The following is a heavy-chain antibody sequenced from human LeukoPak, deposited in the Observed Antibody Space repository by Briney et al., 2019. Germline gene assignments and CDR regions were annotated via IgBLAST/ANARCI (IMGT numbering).Heavy chain of an antibody. CDR1: VGSFSDYY. CDR2: INHSGST. V-gene: IGHV4-34*01. Sequence: SETQSLTCAVYVGSFSDYYWTCIRQPPGKGLEWIGEINHSGSTNYNPSLKRRVTISVDTSKNQFSLKLNSVTAADTAVYYCGSFRWAVGFDYWGQGNLVTVSS. D-gene: IGHD2-15*01. J-gene: IGHJ4*02. CDR3: GSFRWAVGFDY.